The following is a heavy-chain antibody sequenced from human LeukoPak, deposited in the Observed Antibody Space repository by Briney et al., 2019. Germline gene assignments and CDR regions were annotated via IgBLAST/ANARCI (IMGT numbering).Heavy chain of an antibody. CDR1: GGSISSGSYY. Sequence: SETLSLTCTVSGGSISSGSYYWSWIRQPAGKGLEWIGRIYTSGSTNYNPSLKSRVTISVDTSKNQFSLKLSPVTAADTAVYYCARPPREYCSGGGCLSEHVYWGQGTLVTVSS. J-gene: IGHJ4*02. V-gene: IGHV4-61*02. CDR2: IYTSGST. CDR3: ARPPREYCSGGGCLSEHVY. D-gene: IGHD2-15*01.